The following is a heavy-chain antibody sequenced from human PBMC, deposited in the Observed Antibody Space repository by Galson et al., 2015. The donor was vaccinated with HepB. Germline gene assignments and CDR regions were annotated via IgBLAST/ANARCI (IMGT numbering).Heavy chain of an antibody. V-gene: IGHV4-4*02. CDR3: ARGRQDAWELLAL. CDR1: GGYISSTDW. D-gene: IGHD4-23*01. Sequence: SETLSLTCAVSGGYISSTDWWSWVRQPPGKGLEWIGEIHHSGSIFYSPSLESRVSISLDNSKNLFSLTLTSVSAADTAVYYCARGRQDAWELLALWGQGTMVTVSS. CDR2: IHHSGSI. J-gene: IGHJ3*01.